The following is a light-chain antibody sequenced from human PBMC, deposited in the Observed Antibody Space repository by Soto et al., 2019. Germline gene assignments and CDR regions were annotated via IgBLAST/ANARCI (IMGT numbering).Light chain of an antibody. V-gene: IGLV1-51*01. J-gene: IGLJ2*01. CDR2: DND. Sequence: QCVLTQPPSVSAAPGQRVTISCSRSSSNIGNHYVSWYQQFPGTAPKLLIYDNDKRPSGIPERFSGSKSGASATLGITGLLTGDEADYYCQTWDSSVSALVFGGGTKVTVL. CDR3: QTWDSSVSALV. CDR1: SSNIGNHY.